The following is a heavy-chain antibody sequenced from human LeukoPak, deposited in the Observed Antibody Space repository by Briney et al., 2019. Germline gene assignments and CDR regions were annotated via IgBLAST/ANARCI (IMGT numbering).Heavy chain of an antibody. CDR1: GYTFTGYY. V-gene: IGHV1-2*02. CDR3: ARLRAWFGSTSGMDV. J-gene: IGHJ6*03. Sequence: ASVKVSCKASGYTFTGYYMHWVRQAPGQGLEWMGWINPNSGGTNYAQKFQGRVTMTRDTSISTAYMEMSRLRSDDTAVYYCARLRAWFGSTSGMDVWGKGTTVTISS. CDR2: INPNSGGT. D-gene: IGHD3-10*01.